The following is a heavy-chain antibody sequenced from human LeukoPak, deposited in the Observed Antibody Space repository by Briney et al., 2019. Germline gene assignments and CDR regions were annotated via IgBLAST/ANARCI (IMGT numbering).Heavy chain of an antibody. CDR2: ISGSGGST. CDR1: GFTFSSYA. CDR3: ARARRYSGYDYVGGGFDY. Sequence: PGGSLRLSCAASGFTFSSYAMSWVRQAPGKGLEWVSAISGSGGSTYYADSVKGRFTISRDNSKNTLYLQMNSLRAEDTAVYYCARARRYSGYDYVGGGFDYWGQGTLVTVSS. D-gene: IGHD5-12*01. V-gene: IGHV3-23*01. J-gene: IGHJ4*02.